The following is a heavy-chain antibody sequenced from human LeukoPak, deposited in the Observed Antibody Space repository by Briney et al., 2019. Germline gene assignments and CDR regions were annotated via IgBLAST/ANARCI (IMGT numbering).Heavy chain of an antibody. Sequence: GGSLRLSCAASGFTFSSDSMNWVRQAPGKGLEWVSSISSSSSYIYYADSVKGRFTISRDNAKNSLYLQMNSLRAEDTAVYYCARESNGYSSSWYDYWGQGTLVTVSS. V-gene: IGHV3-21*01. CDR1: GFTFSSDS. CDR2: ISSSSSYI. CDR3: ARESNGYSSSWYDY. D-gene: IGHD6-13*01. J-gene: IGHJ4*02.